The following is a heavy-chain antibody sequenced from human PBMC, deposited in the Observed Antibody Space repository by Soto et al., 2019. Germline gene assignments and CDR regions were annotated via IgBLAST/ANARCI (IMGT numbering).Heavy chain of an antibody. CDR1: GFTISSYG. J-gene: IGHJ4*02. CDR2: ISYDGSNK. D-gene: IGHD6-6*01. Sequence: GGSLRLSCAASGFTISSYGMHWVRQAPGKGLEWVAVISYDGSNKYYADSVKGRFTISRDNSKNTLYLQMNSLRAEDTAVYYCAKDRAYSSSSVFGFYFDYWGQGTLVTVSS. V-gene: IGHV3-30*18. CDR3: AKDRAYSSSSVFGFYFDY.